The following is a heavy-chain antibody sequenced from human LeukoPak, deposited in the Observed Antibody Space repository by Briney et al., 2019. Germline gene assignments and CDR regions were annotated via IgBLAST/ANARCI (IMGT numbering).Heavy chain of an antibody. Sequence: PSETLSLTCTVSGGSISSSSYYWGWIRQPPGKGLEWIGSIYYSGSTYYNPSLKSRVTISVDTSKNQFSLKLSSVTAADTAVYYCARVGKWAVAVDYWGQGTLVTVSS. D-gene: IGHD6-19*01. V-gene: IGHV4-39*07. CDR3: ARVGKWAVAVDY. CDR1: GGSISSSSYY. CDR2: IYYSGST. J-gene: IGHJ4*02.